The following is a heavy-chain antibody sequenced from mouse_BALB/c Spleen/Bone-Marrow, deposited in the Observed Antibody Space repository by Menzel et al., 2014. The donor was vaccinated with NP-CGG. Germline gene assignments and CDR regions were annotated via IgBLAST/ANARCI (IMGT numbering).Heavy chain of an antibody. CDR3: ARGXVXVWFXY. Sequence: EVQLVESGGGLVQPGGSLKLSCAASGFTFSRYDMSWVRQTPDMRLELVANINSNGGGTYYPDSVKGRFTISRDNAKNTLYLRMSGLKSEDTAMYFCARGXVXVWFXYWGQGTLVTVSA. CDR2: INSNGGGT. CDR1: GFTFSRYD. V-gene: IGHV5-6-3*01. J-gene: IGHJ3*01.